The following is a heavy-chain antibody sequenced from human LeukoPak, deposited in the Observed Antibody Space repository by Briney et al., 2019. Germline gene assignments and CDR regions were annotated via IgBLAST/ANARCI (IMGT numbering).Heavy chain of an antibody. J-gene: IGHJ6*02. CDR1: GGSIGTFY. Sequence: SETLSLTCTVSGGSIGTFYRSWIRRPPGKGLEWIGYIYYTGSTNYNPSLKSRVTISVDTSKNQVSLRLTSVTAADTAVYYCVREQRSYDFSSSFYVAHGMDVWGQGTTVIVSS. V-gene: IGHV4-59*01. CDR3: VREQRSYDFSSSFYVAHGMDV. CDR2: IYYTGST. D-gene: IGHD3-3*01.